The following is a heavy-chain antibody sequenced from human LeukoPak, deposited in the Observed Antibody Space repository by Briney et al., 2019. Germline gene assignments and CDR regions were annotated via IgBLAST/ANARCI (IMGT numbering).Heavy chain of an antibody. D-gene: IGHD3-3*01. J-gene: IGHJ6*03. CDR2: IYPGDSDT. CDR1: GYSFTSYW. CDR3: ARHQTQYYDFWSGYLYMDV. Sequence: GESLKISCKGSGYSFTSYWIGWVRQMPGKGLEWMGIIYPGDSDTRYSPSFQGQVTISADKSISTAYLQWSSLKASDTAMYYCARHQTQYYDFWSGYLYMDVWGKGTTVTVSS. V-gene: IGHV5-51*01.